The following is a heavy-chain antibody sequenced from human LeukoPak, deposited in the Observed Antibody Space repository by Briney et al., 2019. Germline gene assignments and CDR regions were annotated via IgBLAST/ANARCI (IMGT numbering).Heavy chain of an antibody. V-gene: IGHV4-34*01. Sequence: SETLSLTCVVYGGSFSGYYWSWIRQPPGKGLEWIGEINHSGSTNYNPSLKSRVTMSLDTSKSQFSLKLSSVTAADTAVYYFARDSGGDYYGSGSYYFLDYWGQGTLVTVSS. CDR1: GGSFSGYY. CDR2: INHSGST. CDR3: ARDSGGDYYGSGSYYFLDY. J-gene: IGHJ4*02. D-gene: IGHD3-10*01.